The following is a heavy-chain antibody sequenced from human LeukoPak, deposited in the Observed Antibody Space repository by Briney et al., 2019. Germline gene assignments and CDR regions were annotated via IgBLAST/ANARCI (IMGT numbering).Heavy chain of an antibody. J-gene: IGHJ4*02. Sequence: PMASVKVSCKASGGTFSSYAISWVRQAPGQGLEWMGGIIPIFGTANYAQKFQGRVTITADESTSTAYMELSSLRSEDTAVYYCARSFRFYYDSSGYCDYWGQGTLVTVSS. CDR3: ARSFRFYYDSSGYCDY. CDR1: GGTFSSYA. CDR2: IIPIFGTA. D-gene: IGHD3-22*01. V-gene: IGHV1-69*13.